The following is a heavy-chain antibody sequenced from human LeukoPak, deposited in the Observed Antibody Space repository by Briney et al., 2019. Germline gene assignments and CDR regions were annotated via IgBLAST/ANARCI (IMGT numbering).Heavy chain of an antibody. Sequence: GGSLRLSCAASGFIVSHNYMTWVRQAPGKGLEWVSTISATGATTYLAGSVKGRFTISRDNSKNTLFLQMNSLRAEDTAVYYCASGPVAARVYWGQGTLVTVSS. D-gene: IGHD2-15*01. V-gene: IGHV3-23*01. CDR1: GFIVSHNY. CDR2: ISATGATT. CDR3: ASGPVAARVY. J-gene: IGHJ4*02.